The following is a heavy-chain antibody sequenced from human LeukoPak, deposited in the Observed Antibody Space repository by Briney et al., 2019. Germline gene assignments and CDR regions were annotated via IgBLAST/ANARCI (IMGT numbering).Heavy chain of an antibody. CDR1: GGSISSSNW. D-gene: IGHD2-2*01. Sequence: SETLSLTCAVSGGSISSSNWWSWVRQPPGKGLEWIGEIYHSGSTNYNPSLRSRVTISVDKSKNQFSLKLSSVTAADTAVYYCASLLKYQLLFDYYYYGMDVWGKGTTVTVSS. CDR3: ASLLKYQLLFDYYYYGMDV. V-gene: IGHV4-4*02. J-gene: IGHJ6*04. CDR2: IYHSGST.